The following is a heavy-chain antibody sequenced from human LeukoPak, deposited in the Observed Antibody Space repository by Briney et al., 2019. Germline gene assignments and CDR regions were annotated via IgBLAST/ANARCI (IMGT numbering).Heavy chain of an antibody. CDR3: ARVSVAGTGPDY. V-gene: IGHV4-61*03. CDR2: MSNSGHT. J-gene: IGHJ4*02. D-gene: IGHD6-13*01. Sequence: SETLVLTCTVSGGSVSSGYYYWSWIRQPPGKGLEWIGFMSNSGHTDSTPSLKNRVITLVDTSKNHFALKLNSVTAADTAVYYCARVSVAGTGPDYWGQGTLVTVSS. CDR1: GGSVSSGYYY.